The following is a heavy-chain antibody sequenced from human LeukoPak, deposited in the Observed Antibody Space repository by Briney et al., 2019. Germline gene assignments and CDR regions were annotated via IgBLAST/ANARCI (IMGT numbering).Heavy chain of an antibody. J-gene: IGHJ5*02. D-gene: IGHD3-16*02. V-gene: IGHV4-34*01. Sequence: SETLSLTCAVYGGSFSGYYWSWIRQPPGKGLEWIGEINHSGSTNYNPSLKSRVTISVDTSKNQFSLKLSSVTAADTAVYYCARVRGRDDYVWGGYRFRFDPWGQGTLVTVSS. CDR2: INHSGST. CDR1: GGSFSGYY. CDR3: ARVRGRDDYVWGGYRFRFDP.